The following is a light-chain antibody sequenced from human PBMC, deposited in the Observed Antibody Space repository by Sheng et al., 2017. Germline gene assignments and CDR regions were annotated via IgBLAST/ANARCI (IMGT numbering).Light chain of an antibody. J-gene: IGKJ4*01. V-gene: IGKV1-33*01. CDR3: QQYGNLPVT. CDR2: DVS. Sequence: DIQMTQSPSSLSASLGDRVTITCQASRDINNYLHWYQQKPGKAPKLVIYDVSNLHIGAPSRFSGSGSGTEFTFTISSLQPEDFATYYCQQYGNLPVTFGGGPSGNQT. CDR1: RDINNY.